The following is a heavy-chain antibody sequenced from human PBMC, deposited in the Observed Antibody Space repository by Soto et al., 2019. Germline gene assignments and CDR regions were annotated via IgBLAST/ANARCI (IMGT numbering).Heavy chain of an antibody. CDR3: ATATPSSGYYYRLFFYWFDP. CDR1: GHTFTSNT. Sequence: ASVKVSCKASGHTFTSNTIHWVRQAPGQRLEWMGWINAGNGNTKYSQKFQGRVTMTEDTSTDTAYMELSSLRSEDTAVYYCATATPSSGYYYRLFFYWFDPWGQGTLVTVSS. CDR2: INAGNGNT. V-gene: IGHV1-3*01. J-gene: IGHJ5*02. D-gene: IGHD3-22*01.